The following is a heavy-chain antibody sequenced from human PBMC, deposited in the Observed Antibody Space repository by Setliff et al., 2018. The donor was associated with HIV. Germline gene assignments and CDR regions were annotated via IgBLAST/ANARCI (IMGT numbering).Heavy chain of an antibody. Sequence: PSETLSLTCTISGDSTTSSHWSWIRQPPGKGLEWIGYIHISGATSYNPSLERRVTISLDMSKNQFSLKLTSVTAADAATYYCARYSGTFTRYFDPWGPGTLVTVSS. V-gene: IGHV4-4*09. CDR3: ARYSGTFTRYFDP. D-gene: IGHD1-26*01. CDR1: GDSTTSSH. CDR2: IHISGAT. J-gene: IGHJ5*02.